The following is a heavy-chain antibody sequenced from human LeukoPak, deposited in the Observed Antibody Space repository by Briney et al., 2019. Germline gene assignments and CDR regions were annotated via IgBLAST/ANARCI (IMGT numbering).Heavy chain of an antibody. CDR1: GFAFSSYD. D-gene: IGHD3-22*01. CDR3: ARMAGGHDTSGTDALDI. V-gene: IGHV3-13*01. J-gene: IGHJ3*02. Sequence: SGGSLRLSCAASGFAFSSYDMHWVRQGTGKDLEWVSGIGKGGDTHYPGSVKGRFTISRENAKNSLYLQMNSLTAGDTAVYYCARMAGGHDTSGTDALDIWGQGTRVTVSS. CDR2: IGKGGDT.